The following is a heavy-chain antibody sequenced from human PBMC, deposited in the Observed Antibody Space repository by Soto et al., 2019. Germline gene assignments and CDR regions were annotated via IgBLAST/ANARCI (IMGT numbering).Heavy chain of an antibody. CDR1: GYTFTSYA. Sequence: VKVSCKASGYTFTSYAMHWVRQAPGQRLEWMGWINAGNGNTKYSQKFQGRVTITRDTSASTAYMELSSLRSEDTAVYYCARGAAGTPGVFDPWGQGTLVTVSS. CDR2: INAGNGNT. V-gene: IGHV1-3*01. CDR3: ARGAAGTPGVFDP. J-gene: IGHJ5*02. D-gene: IGHD6-13*01.